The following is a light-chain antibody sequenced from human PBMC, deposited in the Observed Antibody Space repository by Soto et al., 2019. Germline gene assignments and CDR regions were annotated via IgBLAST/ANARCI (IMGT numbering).Light chain of an antibody. CDR2: TNT. Sequence: QSVLTQPPSASGTPGQRVTISCSGSTSTIGTNPVTWYQHLPGTAPKLLIYTNTQRPSGVPDRFSGSKSGTSASLAVSGLQSEDEGDYYCAAWDGSLNVVVFGGGTKRDRP. J-gene: IGLJ2*01. V-gene: IGLV1-44*01. CDR3: AAWDGSLNVVV. CDR1: TSTIGTNP.